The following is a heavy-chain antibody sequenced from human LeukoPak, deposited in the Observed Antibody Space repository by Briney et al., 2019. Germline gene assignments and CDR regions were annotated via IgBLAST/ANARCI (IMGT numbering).Heavy chain of an antibody. CDR2: ICHSWST. CDR1: GYYISSGHY. Sequence: SEALFLTCAVSGYYISSGHYWGWIRQPPGKGLEWIGSICHSWSTYYDPALTSRVTISVHTSKNQFPLKLSSVTAADTAVYYCARDLTGEFDYWAQGTLVTVSS. J-gene: IGHJ4*02. D-gene: IGHD7-27*01. V-gene: IGHV4-38-2*02. CDR3: ARDLTGEFDY.